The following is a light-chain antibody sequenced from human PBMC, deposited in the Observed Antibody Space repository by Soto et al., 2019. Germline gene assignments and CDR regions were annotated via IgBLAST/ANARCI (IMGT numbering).Light chain of an antibody. J-gene: IGLJ1*01. V-gene: IGLV2-14*01. Sequence: QSALTQPASVSGSPGQSITISRTGTSSDVGGYNYVSWYQQHPGKAPKLMIYDVSNRPSGVSNRFSGSKSGNTASLPISGLQAEDEADYYCSSYTSSSTLDVFGTGTKLTVL. CDR3: SSYTSSSTLDV. CDR1: SSDVGGYNY. CDR2: DVS.